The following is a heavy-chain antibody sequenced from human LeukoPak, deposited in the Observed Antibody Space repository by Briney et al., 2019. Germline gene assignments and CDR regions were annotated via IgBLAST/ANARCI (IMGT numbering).Heavy chain of an antibody. CDR1: GFTFSSYS. V-gene: IGHV3-21*04. CDR3: ARKIAAAGSSNPNWFDP. Sequence: GGSLRLSCAASGFTFSSYSMNWVRQAPGKGLEWVSSISSSGSTIYYADSVKGRFTISRDNAKNSLYLQMNSLRAEDTAVYYCARKIAAAGSSNPNWFDPWGQGTLVTVSS. J-gene: IGHJ5*02. CDR2: ISSSGSTI. D-gene: IGHD6-13*01.